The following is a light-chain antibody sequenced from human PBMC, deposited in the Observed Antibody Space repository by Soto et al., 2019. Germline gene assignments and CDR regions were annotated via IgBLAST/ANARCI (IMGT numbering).Light chain of an antibody. CDR2: LGS. V-gene: IGKV2-28*01. J-gene: IGKJ5*01. CDR1: QSLLHSNGYNY. Sequence: IVMTQSPLSLHVTPGEPASLSCMSSQSLLHSNGYNYLDWYLQKPGQSPQLLIYLGSNRASGVPDRFSGSGSGTDFALKISRVEAEDVGVDDGMQGTHWPITGGQGTRLEIK. CDR3: MQGTHWPIT.